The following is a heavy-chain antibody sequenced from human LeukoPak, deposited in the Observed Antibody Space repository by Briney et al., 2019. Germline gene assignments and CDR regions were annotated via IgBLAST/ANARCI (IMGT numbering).Heavy chain of an antibody. Sequence: PSETLSLTCAVSGGSITSDNWWTWVRQPPGKGLEWIGAIYHSGSTNYNPSLKSRVTISVDKSKNQFSLKLSSVTAADTAVYYCARMSDLYSSGWDYFDYWGQGTLVTVSS. CDR2: IYHSGST. J-gene: IGHJ4*02. CDR3: ARMSDLYSSGWDYFDY. V-gene: IGHV4-4*02. CDR1: GGSITSDNW. D-gene: IGHD6-19*01.